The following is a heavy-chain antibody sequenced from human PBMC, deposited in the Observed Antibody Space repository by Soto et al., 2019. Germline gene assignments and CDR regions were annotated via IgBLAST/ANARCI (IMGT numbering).Heavy chain of an antibody. Sequence: PSETRSLTGTLSRGSTSSYYCSWIRQPPGKGLGWSGYIYYSGSTTYNPSLKSRVTISVDTSKNQFSLKLSSVTAADTAVYYCARYLTYYYDSSGYSAGAFDIWGQGTMVTVSS. V-gene: IGHV4-59*01. D-gene: IGHD3-22*01. CDR2: IYYSGST. CDR3: ARYLTYYYDSSGYSAGAFDI. CDR1: RGSTSSYY. J-gene: IGHJ3*02.